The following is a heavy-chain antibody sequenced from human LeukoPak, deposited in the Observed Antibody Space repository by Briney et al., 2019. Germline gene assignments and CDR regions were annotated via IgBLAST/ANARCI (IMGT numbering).Heavy chain of an antibody. CDR1: GLIFRNYA. CDR3: ASRSYYDSSGNYYGMDV. CDR2: ISGDGTET. Sequence: GGSLRLSCTASGLIFRNYAMTWVRQAPRKGLEWVSTISGDGTETFYADSVKGRFTISRDNSKNTHYLQMSSLRAEDTGIYYCASRSYYDSSGNYYGMDVWGQGTTVTVSS. D-gene: IGHD3-22*01. J-gene: IGHJ6*02. V-gene: IGHV3-23*01.